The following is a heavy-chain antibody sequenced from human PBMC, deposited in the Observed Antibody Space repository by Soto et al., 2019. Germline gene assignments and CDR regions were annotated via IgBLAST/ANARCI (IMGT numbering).Heavy chain of an antibody. CDR3: ARAYLPTGTTLGY. V-gene: IGHV4-38-2*01. D-gene: IGHD1-7*01. J-gene: IGHJ4*02. CDR2: IYHSVST. Sequence: SETLSLTCAVSGYSISSGYYWGWIRQPPGKGLEWIGSIYHSVSTYYNPSLKSRVTISVDTSKNQFSLKLSSVTAADTAVYYCARAYLPTGTTLGYWGQGTLVTVS. CDR1: GYSISSGYY.